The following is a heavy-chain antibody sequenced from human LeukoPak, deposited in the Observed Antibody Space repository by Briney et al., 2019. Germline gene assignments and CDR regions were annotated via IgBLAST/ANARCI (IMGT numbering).Heavy chain of an antibody. CDR2: INHSGST. CDR1: GGSFSGYY. CDR3: ARRITMVQGVIYFDP. D-gene: IGHD3-10*01. J-gene: IGHJ5*02. Sequence: SETLSLTCAVYGGSFSGYYWSWIRQPPGKGLEWIGEINHSGSTNYNPSLKSRVTISVDTSKNQFSLKLSSVTAADTAVYYCARRITMVQGVIYFDPWGQGTLVTVSS. V-gene: IGHV4-34*01.